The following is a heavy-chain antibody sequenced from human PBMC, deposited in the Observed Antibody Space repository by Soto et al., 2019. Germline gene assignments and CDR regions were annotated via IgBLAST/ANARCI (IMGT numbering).Heavy chain of an antibody. CDR1: GYSISSGYY. CDR2: IYHSGST. V-gene: IGHV4-38-2*02. J-gene: IGHJ4*02. Sequence: SETLSLTCTVSGYSISSGYYWGWIRQPPGRGLEWIGSIYHSGSTYYNPSLKSRVTISVDTSKNQFSLKRSSVTAADTAVYYCASDKDTRFDYWGQGTLVTVSS. CDR3: ASDKDTRFDY.